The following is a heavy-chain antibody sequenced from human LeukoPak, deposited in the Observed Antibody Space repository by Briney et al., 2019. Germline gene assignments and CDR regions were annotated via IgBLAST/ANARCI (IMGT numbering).Heavy chain of an antibody. Sequence: ASVKVSCKASGYTFTSNGISWVRQAPGQGLEWMGWVSAYNGNTNYAQKLQGRVTMTTDTSTSTAYMELTSLRSDDTAVYYCARELEYYSNYFDDYWGQGTLVTVSS. V-gene: IGHV1-18*01. CDR1: GYTFTSNG. CDR2: VSAYNGNT. D-gene: IGHD4-11*01. J-gene: IGHJ4*02. CDR3: ARELEYYSNYFDDY.